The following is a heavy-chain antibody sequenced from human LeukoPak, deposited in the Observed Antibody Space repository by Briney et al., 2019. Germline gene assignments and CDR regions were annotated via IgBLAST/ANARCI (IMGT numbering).Heavy chain of an antibody. CDR1: GFTVSSNY. V-gene: IGHV3-53*01. Sequence: GGSLRLSCAASGFTVSSNYMSWVRQAPGKGLEWVSVIYSGGSTYYADSVKGRFTISRDNSKNSLYLQMNSLRAEDTALYYCAREKRGNYYGMDVWGQGTMVTVSS. D-gene: IGHD4-23*01. CDR3: AREKRGNYYGMDV. J-gene: IGHJ6*02. CDR2: IYSGGST.